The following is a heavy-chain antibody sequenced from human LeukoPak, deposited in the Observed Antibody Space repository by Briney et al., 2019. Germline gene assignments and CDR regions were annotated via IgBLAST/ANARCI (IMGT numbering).Heavy chain of an antibody. CDR1: GITFSSFG. CDR2: IWYDGSNK. D-gene: IGHD4-11*01. Sequence: SGGSLRLSCAASGITFSSFGMHWVHQAPGKGLEWVAFIWYDGSNKYYADSVKGRFTISRDNSKNTLYLQMNSLRVEDTAVYYCARDGTVTAGPFDPWGQGTLVTVSS. J-gene: IGHJ5*02. V-gene: IGHV3-33*01. CDR3: ARDGTVTAGPFDP.